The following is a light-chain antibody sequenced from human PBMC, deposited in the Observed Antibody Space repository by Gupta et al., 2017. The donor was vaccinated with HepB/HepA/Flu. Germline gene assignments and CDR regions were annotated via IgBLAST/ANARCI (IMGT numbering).Light chain of an antibody. Sequence: QSLLTPPPPVSVGPGARVTHPRLWGSSNFGARYDLHWYQQIPGTAPKLLIYGNNNRPSGVPDRFSASKSGTSASLAITGLQAEDEADYYCQSYDSSLRSWVFGGGTKLTVL. V-gene: IGLV1-40*01. CDR1: SSNFGARYD. CDR3: QSYDSSLRSWV. CDR2: GNN. J-gene: IGLJ3*02.